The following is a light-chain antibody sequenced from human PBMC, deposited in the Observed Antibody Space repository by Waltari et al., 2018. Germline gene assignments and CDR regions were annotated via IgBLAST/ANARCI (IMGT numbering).Light chain of an antibody. V-gene: IGKV3-20*01. CDR3: QHYVSLPAT. CDR1: QSVSRS. J-gene: IGKJ1*01. CDR2: GAS. Sequence: EIVLTQSPGTLSLSPGERATIACRASQSVSRSLAWYQQKPGQAPRLLIYGASNRATGIPARFSGSGSGTDFSLTISRLEPEDFAVYYCQHYVSLPATFGQGTKVEIK.